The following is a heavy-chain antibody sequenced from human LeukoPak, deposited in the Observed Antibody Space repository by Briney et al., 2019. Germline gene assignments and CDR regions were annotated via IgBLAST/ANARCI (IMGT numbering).Heavy chain of an antibody. V-gene: IGHV3-33*01. CDR1: GFTFSSYG. J-gene: IGHJ4*02. CDR3: ARLGSGWSFDF. D-gene: IGHD6-19*01. CDR2: IWYDGSNK. Sequence: GESLRLSCAASGFTFSSYGMHWVRQAPGKGLEWVAVIWYDGSNKYYADSVKGRFTISRDNSKNTLYLQMNSLRAEDTAVYYCARLGSGWSFDFWGQGTLVTVSS.